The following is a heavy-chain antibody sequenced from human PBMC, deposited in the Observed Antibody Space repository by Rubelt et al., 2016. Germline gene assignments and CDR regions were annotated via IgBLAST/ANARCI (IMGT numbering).Heavy chain of an antibody. Sequence: VELVEAGGGVVQPGRSLTLSCAASGFTFSDYGMHWVRQAPGKGLEWVSRLDSDGNNPRYADSVKGRFTISSDNAENTLYLQMTSLRAEDTAVYYCASKHSSSWYWYFDLWGRGTLVTVSS. D-gene: IGHD6-13*01. CDR2: LDSDGNNP. CDR3: ASKHSSSWYWYFDL. J-gene: IGHJ2*01. V-gene: IGHV3-74*01. CDR1: GFTFSDYG.